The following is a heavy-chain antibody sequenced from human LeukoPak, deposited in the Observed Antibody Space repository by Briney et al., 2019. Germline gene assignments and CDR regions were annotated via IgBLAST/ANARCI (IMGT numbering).Heavy chain of an antibody. V-gene: IGHV4-39*07. J-gene: IGHJ3*02. CDR3: ARGQIVETHAFDI. CDR1: GGSVNSGAYY. CDR2: IYSSGSA. Sequence: SETLSLTCTVSGGSVNSGAYYWSWIRQPPGKGLEWIGNIYSSGSAYYNPSLKSRVTMSVDTSKNQFSLKLSSVTASDTAVYYCARGQIVETHAFDIWGQGTMVTVSS. D-gene: IGHD4-23*01.